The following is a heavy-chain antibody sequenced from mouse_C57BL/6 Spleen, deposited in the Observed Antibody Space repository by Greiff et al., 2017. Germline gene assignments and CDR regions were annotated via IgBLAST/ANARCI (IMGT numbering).Heavy chain of an antibody. D-gene: IGHD1-1*01. V-gene: IGHV1-54*01. CDR3: ARELLRCPYYAMDY. CDR1: GYAFTNYL. Sequence: QVQLQQSGAELVRPGTSVKVSCKASGYAFTNYLIEWVKQRPGQGLEWIGVINPGSGGTNYNETFKGKATLTADKSSSTAYMQLSSLTSEDSAVYFCARELLRCPYYAMDYWGQGTSVTVSS. CDR2: INPGSGGT. J-gene: IGHJ4*01.